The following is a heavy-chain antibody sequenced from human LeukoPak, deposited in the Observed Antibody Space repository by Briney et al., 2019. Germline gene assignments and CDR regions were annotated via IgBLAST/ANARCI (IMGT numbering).Heavy chain of an antibody. CDR1: GGSFSGYY. D-gene: IGHD3-9*01. Sequence: PSETLSLTCAVYGGSFSGYYWSWIRQPPGKGLEWIGEINHSGSTNYNPSLKSRVTISVDTSKNQFSLKLSSVTAADTAVYYCARGIRRYFGWLPTLYFDYWGQGTLVTVSS. CDR3: ARGIRRYFGWLPTLYFDY. J-gene: IGHJ4*02. V-gene: IGHV4-34*01. CDR2: INHSGST.